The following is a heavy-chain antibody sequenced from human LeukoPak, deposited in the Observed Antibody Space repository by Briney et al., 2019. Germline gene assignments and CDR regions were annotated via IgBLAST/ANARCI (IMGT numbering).Heavy chain of an antibody. Sequence: GESLKISCKGSGYSFTSYWIGWVRQMPGKGLEWMGIIYPGDSDTRYSPSFQGQVTISADKSISTAYLQWSSLKASDTAMYYCARHPTVSPPSYYYYGMDVWGQGTTVTVSS. J-gene: IGHJ6*02. CDR1: GYSFTSYW. CDR3: ARHPTVSPPSYYYYGMDV. D-gene: IGHD4-11*01. CDR2: IYPGDSDT. V-gene: IGHV5-51*01.